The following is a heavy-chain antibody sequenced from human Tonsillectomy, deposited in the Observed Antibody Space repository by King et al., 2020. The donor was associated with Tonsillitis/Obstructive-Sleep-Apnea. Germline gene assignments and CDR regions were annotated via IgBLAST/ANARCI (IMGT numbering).Heavy chain of an antibody. Sequence: VQLVESGAEVKKPGASVKVSCKASGYTFSSHGISWVRQAPGQGLEWMGWISPYNGNANYAQKVQGRVTMTTDTSTSTAYVELRSLRSDDTAVYYCARHIDMATSSKFDYWGQGTLVTVSS. CDR1: GYTFSSHG. D-gene: IGHD5-24*01. CDR2: ISPYNGNA. J-gene: IGHJ4*02. V-gene: IGHV1-18*01. CDR3: ARHIDMATSSKFDY.